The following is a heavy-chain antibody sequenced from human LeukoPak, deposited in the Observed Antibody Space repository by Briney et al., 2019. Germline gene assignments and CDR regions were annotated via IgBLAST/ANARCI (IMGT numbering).Heavy chain of an antibody. D-gene: IGHD3-16*01. CDR2: IHHSGNT. Sequence: PSETLSLTCTVSGYSISSGYNWGWFRQPPGKGLEGSGYIHHSGNTNYTPPLRSRVPMSADTSKNQFSLKLSSVTAADTALYYCARRVRAGDLDWFDPWGQGTLVTVSS. CDR1: GYSISSGYN. V-gene: IGHV4-38-2*02. CDR3: ARRVRAGDLDWFDP. J-gene: IGHJ5*02.